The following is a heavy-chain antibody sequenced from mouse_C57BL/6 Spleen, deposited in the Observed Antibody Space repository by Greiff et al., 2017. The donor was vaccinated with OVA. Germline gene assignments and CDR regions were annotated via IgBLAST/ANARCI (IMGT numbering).Heavy chain of an antibody. CDR2: ISDGGSYT. D-gene: IGHD1-1*01. CDR1: GFTFSSYA. V-gene: IGHV5-4*01. J-gene: IGHJ4*01. Sequence: EVKLMESGGGLVKPGGSLKLSCAASGFTFSSYAMSWVRQTPEKRLEWVATISDGGSYTCYPDNVKGRFTISRDNAKNNLYLQISHLKAEDTAMYDCARDKDGNAMDYWGQGTSVTVSS. CDR3: ARDKDGNAMDY.